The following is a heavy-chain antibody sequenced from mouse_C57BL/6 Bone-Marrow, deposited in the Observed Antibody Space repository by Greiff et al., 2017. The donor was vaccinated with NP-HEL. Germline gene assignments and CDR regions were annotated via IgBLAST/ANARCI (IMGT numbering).Heavy chain of an antibody. Sequence: QVQLQQPGAELVMPGASVKLSCKASGYTFTSYWMHWVKQRPGQGLEWIGEIDPSDSYTNYNQKFKGKSPLTVDKSSSTAYMQLSSLTSEDSAVYYCARAYDYDGFYAMDYWGQGTSVTVSS. CDR2: IDPSDSYT. J-gene: IGHJ4*01. CDR1: GYTFTSYW. V-gene: IGHV1-69*01. D-gene: IGHD2-4*01. CDR3: ARAYDYDGFYAMDY.